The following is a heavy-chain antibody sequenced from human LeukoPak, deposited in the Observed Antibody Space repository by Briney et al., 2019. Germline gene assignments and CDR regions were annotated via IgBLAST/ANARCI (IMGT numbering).Heavy chain of an antibody. J-gene: IGHJ4*02. D-gene: IGHD3-22*01. CDR3: ARAPDSSGYYYYFDY. CDR1: GFTFSRYA. V-gene: IGHV3-30-3*01. Sequence: PGGSLRLSCGASGFTFSRYAMNWVRQAPGQGLEWVAIISYGGNNQYYAESVQGRFTISRDNTKNTVYLQMNSLRPEDTAVYYCARAPDSSGYYYYFDYWGQGALVTVSS. CDR2: ISYGGNNQ.